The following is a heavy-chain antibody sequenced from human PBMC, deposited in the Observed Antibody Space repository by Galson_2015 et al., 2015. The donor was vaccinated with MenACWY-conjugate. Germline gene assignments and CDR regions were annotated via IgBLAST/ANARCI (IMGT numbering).Heavy chain of an antibody. Sequence: SLRLSCAASGFTFRRFGMHWVRQAPGKGLEWMAVISYDGSNESYADSVKGRFSISRDNSKNTLYLQMNSLRADDTAVHYCAKDWSVPYSTISYYFYMDVWGKGTTVTVSS. V-gene: IGHV3-30*18. CDR2: ISYDGSNE. CDR1: GFTFRRFG. J-gene: IGHJ6*03. CDR3: AKDWSVPYSTISYYFYMDV. D-gene: IGHD6-13*01.